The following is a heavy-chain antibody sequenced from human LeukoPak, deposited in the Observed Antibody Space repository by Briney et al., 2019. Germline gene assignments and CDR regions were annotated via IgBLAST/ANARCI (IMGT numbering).Heavy chain of an antibody. CDR1: GFTFSSYA. D-gene: IGHD3-10*01. Sequence: GGSLRLSCAASGFTFSSYAMHWVRQAPGKGLEWVAVIWYDGSNKYYADSVKGRFTISRDNSKNTLHLQMNSLRAEDTAVYYCARDGESTLDYWGQGTLVTVSS. CDR2: IWYDGSNK. V-gene: IGHV3-33*08. CDR3: ARDGESTLDY. J-gene: IGHJ4*02.